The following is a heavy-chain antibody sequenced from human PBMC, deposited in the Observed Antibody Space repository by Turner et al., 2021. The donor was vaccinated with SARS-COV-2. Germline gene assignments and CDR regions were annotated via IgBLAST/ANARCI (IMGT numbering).Heavy chain of an antibody. V-gene: IGHV3-21*01. CDR1: GFPFSSYS. CDR3: ARDHRPVVVPAAKRAGSYYYGMDV. Sequence: EVQLVESGGGLVKPGGSLRLSCAASGFPFSSYSMTWVRQAQGNGLEWVSSISYSSTYIYYADSVKGRFTISRDNAKNSLYLQMNSLRAEDTAVYYCARDHRPVVVPAAKRAGSYYYGMDVWGQGTTVTVSS. D-gene: IGHD2-2*01. J-gene: IGHJ6*02. CDR2: ISYSSTYI.